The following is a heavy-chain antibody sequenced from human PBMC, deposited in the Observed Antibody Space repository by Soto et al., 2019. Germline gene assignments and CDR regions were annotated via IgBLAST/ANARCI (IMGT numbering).Heavy chain of an antibody. J-gene: IGHJ1*01. Sequence: QLQLQESGPGLVKPSETLSLTCTVSGGSISRSSYYWGWIRQPPGKGLEWIGRIYYSGSTYYNPSLKSRVTIAVDTSKNQFSLKLSSVTAADTAVYYCARLRSGSYYTPEYFQHWGQGTLVTVSS. D-gene: IGHD1-26*01. V-gene: IGHV4-39*01. CDR1: GGSISRSSYY. CDR3: ARLRSGSYYTPEYFQH. CDR2: IYYSGST.